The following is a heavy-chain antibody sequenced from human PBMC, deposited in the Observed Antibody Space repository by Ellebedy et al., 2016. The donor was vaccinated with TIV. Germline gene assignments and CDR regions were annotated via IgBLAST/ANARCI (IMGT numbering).Heavy chain of an antibody. J-gene: IGHJ4*02. V-gene: IGHV4-34*01. D-gene: IGHD3-10*01. CDR1: GGSFSGYY. Sequence: SETLSLTXAVYGGSFSGYYWSWIRQPPGKGLEWIGEINHSGSINYNPSLKSRVTISVDTSKNQFSLKLSSVTAADTAVYYCARDVWFGEFTFDYWGQGTLVTVSS. CDR2: INHSGSI. CDR3: ARDVWFGEFTFDY.